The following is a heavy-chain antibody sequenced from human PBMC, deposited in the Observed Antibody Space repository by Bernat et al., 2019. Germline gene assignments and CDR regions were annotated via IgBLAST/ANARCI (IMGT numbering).Heavy chain of an antibody. D-gene: IGHD3-3*01. J-gene: IGHJ4*02. CDR3: AKDDFWGGYSDY. V-gene: IGHV3-23*04. CDR1: GFTFSSYA. Sequence: EVQLVESGGGLVQPGGSLRLSCGASGFTFSSYAMSWVRQAPGKGLGWVSCISGGNTYYADSVKGRFTISRDNSKNTLYLQMSSLRAEDTAVYYCAKDDFWGGYSDYWGQGTLVTVSS. CDR2: ISGGNT.